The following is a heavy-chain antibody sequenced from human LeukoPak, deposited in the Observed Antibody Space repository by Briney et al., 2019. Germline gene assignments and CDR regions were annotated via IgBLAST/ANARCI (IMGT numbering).Heavy chain of an antibody. CDR1: GFTFNSYW. CDR2: IKQDGSEK. D-gene: IGHD1-26*01. Sequence: GGSLRLSCAASGFTFNSYWMSWVRQAPGKGLEWVANIKQDGSEKYYVDSVKGRFTISRDNAKNSLYLQMNSLRAEDTAVYYCARDQTKWEPLRRRDYYYMDVWGKGTTVTVSS. V-gene: IGHV3-7*01. CDR3: ARDQTKWEPLRRRDYYYMDV. J-gene: IGHJ6*03.